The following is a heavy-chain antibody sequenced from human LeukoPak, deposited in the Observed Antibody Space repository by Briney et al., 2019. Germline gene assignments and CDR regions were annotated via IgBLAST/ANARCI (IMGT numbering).Heavy chain of an antibody. V-gene: IGHV3-23*01. CDR1: GFTFSSYA. Sequence: GGSLRPSCAASGFTFSSYAMSWVRQAPGKGLEWVSAISGSGGSTYYADSVKGRFTISRDNSKNTLYLQMNSLRAEDTAVYYCAKDHQDYYDSSGWFDPWGQGTLVTVSS. CDR3: AKDHQDYYDSSGWFDP. J-gene: IGHJ5*02. D-gene: IGHD3-22*01. CDR2: ISGSGGST.